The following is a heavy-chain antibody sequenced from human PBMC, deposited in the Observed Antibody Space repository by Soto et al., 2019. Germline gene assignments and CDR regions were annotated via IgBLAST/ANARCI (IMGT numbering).Heavy chain of an antibody. Sequence: ASVKVSFKASGYTFTSYGISWVRQAPGQGLEWMGWIIAYNGNTKYAQKLQGRVTMTTDTSTSTAYMELRSLRSDDTAVYYCERVPRPAMTVYYFDYSGQGTLVTVSS. CDR2: IIAYNGNT. D-gene: IGHD2-2*01. V-gene: IGHV1-18*01. CDR3: ERVPRPAMTVYYFDY. CDR1: GYTFTSYG. J-gene: IGHJ4*02.